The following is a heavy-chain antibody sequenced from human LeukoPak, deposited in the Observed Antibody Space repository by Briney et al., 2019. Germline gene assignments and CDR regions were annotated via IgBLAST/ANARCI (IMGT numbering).Heavy chain of an antibody. J-gene: IGHJ3*02. Sequence: SETLSLTCTVSGGSISSSSYYWGWIRQPPGKGLEWIGSIYYSGSTYYNPSLKSRVTISVDTSKNQFSLKLSSVTAADTAVYYCARDVRPLIHAFDIWGQGTVVTVSS. CDR3: ARDVRPLIHAFDI. CDR2: IYYSGST. V-gene: IGHV4-39*07. CDR1: GGSISSSSYY.